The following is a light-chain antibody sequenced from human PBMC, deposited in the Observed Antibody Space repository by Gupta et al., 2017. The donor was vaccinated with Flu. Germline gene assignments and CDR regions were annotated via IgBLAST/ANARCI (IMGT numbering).Light chain of an antibody. J-gene: IGLJ3*02. Sequence: NSCNVGNHGVCWPEEDQSHPRKGHSDRNNDAPSGISERFSPARSGNTATLNITRLQPGDEADYYCAARDTSLSAWVFGGGTKLTVL. CDR1: SCNVGNHG. V-gene: IGLV10-54*03. CDR3: AARDTSLSAWV. CDR2: RNN.